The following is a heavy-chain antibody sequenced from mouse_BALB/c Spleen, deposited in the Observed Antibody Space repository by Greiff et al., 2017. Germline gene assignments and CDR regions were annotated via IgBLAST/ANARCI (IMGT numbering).Heavy chain of an antibody. CDR2: IDPANGNT. CDR3: ASGGSFAWFAY. V-gene: IGHV14-3*02. CDR1: GFNIKDTY. Sequence: DVKLQESGAELVKPGASVKLSCTASGFNIKDTYMHWVKQRPEQGLEWIGRIDPANGNTKYDPKFQGKATITADTSSNTAYLQLSSLTSEDTAVYYCASGGSFAWFAYGGQGTLVTVSA. J-gene: IGHJ3*01.